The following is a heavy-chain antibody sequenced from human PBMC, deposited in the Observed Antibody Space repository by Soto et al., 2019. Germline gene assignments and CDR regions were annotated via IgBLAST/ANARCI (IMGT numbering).Heavy chain of an antibody. V-gene: IGHV1-18*01. J-gene: IGHJ4*02. D-gene: IGHD3-22*01. Sequence: QVQLVQSGAEVKKPGASVKVSCKSSGYTFNRYAISWVRQAPGQGLEWMGWISAYNGNTNYAQKLQGRVTMTTDTSTRKAYMELRSLRSDDTAVYYCARLYYYDSSGYYYVEDFWGQGTLVTVSS. CDR2: ISAYNGNT. CDR3: ARLYYYDSSGYYYVEDF. CDR1: GYTFNRYA.